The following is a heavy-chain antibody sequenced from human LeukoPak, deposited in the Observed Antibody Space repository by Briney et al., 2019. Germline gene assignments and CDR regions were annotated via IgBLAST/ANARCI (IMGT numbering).Heavy chain of an antibody. V-gene: IGHV4-39*07. CDR2: INDSGTT. D-gene: IGHD2-15*01. CDR3: ARWWGFDP. J-gene: IGHJ5*02. CDR1: GGSISSSSYY. Sequence: SETLSLTCTVSGGSISSSSYYWTWIRQPPGKGLEWIGEINDSGTTNYNPSLKSRVTISVDTAKNQFSLKLTSVTAADTAVYYCARWWGFDPWGPGTLVTVSS.